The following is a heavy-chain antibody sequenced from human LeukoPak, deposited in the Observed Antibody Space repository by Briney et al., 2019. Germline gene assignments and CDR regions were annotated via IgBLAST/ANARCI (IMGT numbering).Heavy chain of an antibody. Sequence: ASVKVSCKASGYTFTSYDINWVRQATGQGLEWMGWMNPNSGNTGYAQKFQGRVTMTRNTSISTAYMELSSLRAGDTAVYYCARAAYSSTWYSRYFDLWGRGTLVTVSS. D-gene: IGHD6-13*01. V-gene: IGHV1-8*01. CDR3: ARAAYSSTWYSRYFDL. J-gene: IGHJ2*01. CDR2: MNPNSGNT. CDR1: GYTFTSYD.